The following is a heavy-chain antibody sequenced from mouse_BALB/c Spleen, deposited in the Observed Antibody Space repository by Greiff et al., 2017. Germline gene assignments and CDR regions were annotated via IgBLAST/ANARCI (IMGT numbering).Heavy chain of an antibody. J-gene: IGHJ4*01. Sequence: QVQLKESGAELARPGASVKMSCKASGYTFTSYTMHWVKQRPGQGLEWIGYINPSSGYTNYNQKFKDKATLTADKSSSTAYMQLSSLTSEDSAVYYCASGTGLYYYAMDYWGQGTSVTVSS. V-gene: IGHV1-4*01. CDR3: ASGTGLYYYAMDY. D-gene: IGHD4-1*01. CDR2: INPSSGYT. CDR1: GYTFTSYT.